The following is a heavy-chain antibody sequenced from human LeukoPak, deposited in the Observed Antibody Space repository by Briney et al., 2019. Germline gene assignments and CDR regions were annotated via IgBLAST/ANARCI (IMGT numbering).Heavy chain of an antibody. V-gene: IGHV3-7*01. CDR3: ARDRNTDFWSGYYTNYFDY. CDR2: IKQDGSEK. J-gene: IGHJ4*02. CDR1: GFTFSTYW. Sequence: GGSLRLSCAASGFTFSTYWMTWVRQAPGKGLEWVANIKQDGSEKYYVDSVKGRFTISRDNANKSPYLQMNSLRAEDTAVYYCARDRNTDFWSGYYTNYFDYWGQETLVTVSS. D-gene: IGHD3-3*01.